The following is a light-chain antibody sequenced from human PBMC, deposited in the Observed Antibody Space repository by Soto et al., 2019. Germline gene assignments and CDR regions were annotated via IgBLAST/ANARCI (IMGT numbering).Light chain of an antibody. CDR1: QVIAKS. J-gene: IGKJ5*01. Sequence: DIQMTQSPSSLSASVGARVTITCRASQVIAKSLAWYRQKPEKAPKSLIYAASNLQSGVPSRFSGSGSGTEFTLTISSLQPEDFATYYCQQYISYPITFGQGTRLEIK. CDR3: QQYISYPIT. CDR2: AAS. V-gene: IGKV1D-16*01.